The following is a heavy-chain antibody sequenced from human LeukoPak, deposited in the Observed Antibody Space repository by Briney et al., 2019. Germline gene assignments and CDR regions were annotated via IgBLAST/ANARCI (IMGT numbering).Heavy chain of an antibody. V-gene: IGHV1-18*01. Sequence: ASVKVSCKASGYTFTSYNINWVRQAPGQGLEWMGWISAYNGNTNYAQKLQGRVTMTTDTSTSTAYMELRSLRSDDTAVYYCARALSFLDAFDIWGQGTMVTVSS. CDR1: GYTFTSYN. J-gene: IGHJ3*02. CDR3: ARALSFLDAFDI. D-gene: IGHD2/OR15-2a*01. CDR2: ISAYNGNT.